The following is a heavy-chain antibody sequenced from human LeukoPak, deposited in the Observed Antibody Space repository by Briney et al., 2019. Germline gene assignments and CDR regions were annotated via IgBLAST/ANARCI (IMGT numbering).Heavy chain of an antibody. V-gene: IGHV3-48*03. D-gene: IGHD6-13*01. J-gene: IGHJ4*02. CDR3: ARSYSSSWYPAVDY. Sequence: PGGSLRLYCAASGHTFSSYEMNWVRQAPGKGLEWVSYISSSGSTIYYADSVKGRFTISRDNSKNTLYLQMGSLRAEDMAVYYCARSYSSSWYPAVDYWGQGTLVTVSS. CDR2: ISSSGSTI. CDR1: GHTFSSYE.